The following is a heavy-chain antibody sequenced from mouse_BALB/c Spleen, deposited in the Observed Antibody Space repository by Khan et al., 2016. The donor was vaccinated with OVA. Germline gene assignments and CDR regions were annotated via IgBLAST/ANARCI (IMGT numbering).Heavy chain of an antibody. V-gene: IGHV2-6-5*01. D-gene: IGHD2-10*02. CDR2: IWGGGNT. J-gene: IGHJ4*01. Sequence: QVQLKESGPGLVAPSQSLSITCTVSGFSLTDYDVSWIRQPPGKGLEWLGVIWGGGNTYYNSALKSRLSISKDNSKSQVFLKMNSLQTDDTAMYYCAKGVWSYYFALDYGGQGTSVTVSS. CDR3: AKGVWSYYFALDY. CDR1: GFSLTDYD.